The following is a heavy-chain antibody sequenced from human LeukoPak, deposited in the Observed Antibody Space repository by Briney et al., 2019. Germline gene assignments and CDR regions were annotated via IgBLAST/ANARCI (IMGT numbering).Heavy chain of an antibody. V-gene: IGHV3-23*03. J-gene: IGHJ4*02. CDR1: GFTFSSYA. CDR3: AKEGGISPTPHGDY. Sequence: GGSLRLSCAASGFTFSSYAMSWVRQAPGKGLEWVSVIYSGGSTYYADSVKDRFTISRDNAKNTLYLQMNSLRAEDTAVYYCAKEGGISPTPHGDYWGQGTLVTVSS. D-gene: IGHD3-16*02. CDR2: IYSGGST.